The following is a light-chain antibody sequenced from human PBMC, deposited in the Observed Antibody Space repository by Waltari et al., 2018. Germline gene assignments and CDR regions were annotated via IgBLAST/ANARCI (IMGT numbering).Light chain of an antibody. CDR3: QQYYSTIFT. V-gene: IGKV3-11*01. Sequence: EVVLTQSPVTLSLSAGERASLSCRASESVYKYLAWYQQRPGQPPRLLIYDTSNRAAGVPGRFSGSGYGTDFTLTITSLEAEDFAVYFCQQYYSTIFTFGPGTKVDIK. CDR2: DTS. CDR1: ESVYKY. J-gene: IGKJ3*01.